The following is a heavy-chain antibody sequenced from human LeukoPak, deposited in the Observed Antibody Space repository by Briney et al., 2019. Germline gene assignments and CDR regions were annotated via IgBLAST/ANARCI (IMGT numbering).Heavy chain of an antibody. CDR2: IDYGGST. J-gene: IGHJ4*02. CDR3: ARFNSTYYYYDY. V-gene: IGHV4-28*06. D-gene: IGHD2/OR15-2a*01. Sequence: SETLSPTCGVSGYSISNSNWWGWIRQPPGKGLEWIGYIDYGGSTNYNPSLKSRATVSVDTSRNQFSLKLSSVTALDTAVYYCARFNSTYYYYDYWGQGTLVTVSS. CDR1: GYSISNSNW.